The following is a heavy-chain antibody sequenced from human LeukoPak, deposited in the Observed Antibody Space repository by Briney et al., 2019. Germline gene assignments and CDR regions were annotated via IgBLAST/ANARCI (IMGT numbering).Heavy chain of an antibody. V-gene: IGHV3-66*02. CDR2: IYSGGGT. CDR1: GFTVSNNY. D-gene: IGHD5-12*01. CDR3: ARSIGYGPFDY. Sequence: GGSLRLSCAASGFTVSNNYMSWVRQAPGEGLEWVSVIYSGGGTNYANSVKGRFTVSRDNSKNTLYLQMNSLRAEDTAVYYCARSIGYGPFDYWGQGTLVTVSS. J-gene: IGHJ4*02.